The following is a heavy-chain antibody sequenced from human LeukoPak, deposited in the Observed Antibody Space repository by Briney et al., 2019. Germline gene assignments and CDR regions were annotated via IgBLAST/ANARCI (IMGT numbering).Heavy chain of an antibody. D-gene: IGHD3-22*01. J-gene: IGHJ4*02. Sequence: SETLSLTCSVSGSSISGYYWSWIRQPPGKGLEWIGYIYYTGNTNYNPSLKSRVTISVDASKNQFSLNLSSVTAADTAVYYCARLRRYYDSSGYYTNIDYWGQGTLVTVSS. CDR2: IYYTGNT. V-gene: IGHV4-59*08. CDR3: ARLRRYYDSSGYYTNIDY. CDR1: GSSISGYY.